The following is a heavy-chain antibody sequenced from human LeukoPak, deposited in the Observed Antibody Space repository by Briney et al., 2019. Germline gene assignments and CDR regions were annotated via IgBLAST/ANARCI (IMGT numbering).Heavy chain of an antibody. CDR2: IKFDESEK. V-gene: IGHV3-7*04. J-gene: IGHJ4*02. CDR3: ARVTTNGYFEY. D-gene: IGHD1-1*01. Sequence: GGSLRLSCAASGFTFSNAWMSWVRQAPGKGLEWVASIKFDESEKHYMDSVKGRFTISRDTAKNSLYLQMNSLRVEDTAVYFCARVTTNGYFEYWGQGSLVTVS. CDR1: GFTFSNAW.